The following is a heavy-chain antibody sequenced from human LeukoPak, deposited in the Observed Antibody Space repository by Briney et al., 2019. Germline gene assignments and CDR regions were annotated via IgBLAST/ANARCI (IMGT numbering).Heavy chain of an antibody. Sequence: ASVKVSCKASGYIFTDYYMHWVRQAPGQELGWMGRVNPNSGGTNYAQKFQGRVTMTRDTSISTAYMELSSLRSEDTAVYYCARGRYSSSWNLYYYYYYMDVWGKGTTVTVSS. CDR3: ARGRYSSSWNLYYYYYYMDV. CDR2: VNPNSGGT. V-gene: IGHV1/OR15-1*04. D-gene: IGHD6-13*01. CDR1: GYIFTDYY. J-gene: IGHJ6*03.